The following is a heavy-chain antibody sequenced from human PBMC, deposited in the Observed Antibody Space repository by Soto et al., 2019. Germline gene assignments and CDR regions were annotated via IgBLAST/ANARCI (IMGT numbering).Heavy chain of an antibody. CDR2: VYYSGNT. J-gene: IGHJ4*02. CDR3: AREYSGYDYLIDY. D-gene: IGHD5-12*01. V-gene: IGHV4-61*01. Sequence: GPGPTRPSETLSLTCTVSGGSVSSGSSYWRWIRQPPGKGLKWIGYVYYSGNTNHKPTPKTRGTISLEMSMNQSLMKLGIVNAADRAVYCCAREYSGYDYLIDYWCQGTLVTVS. CDR1: GGSVSSGSSY.